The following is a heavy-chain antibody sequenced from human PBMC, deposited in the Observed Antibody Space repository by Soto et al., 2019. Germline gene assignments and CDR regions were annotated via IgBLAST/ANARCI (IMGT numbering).Heavy chain of an antibody. CDR1: GFSFSAHG. V-gene: IGHV3-30*18. CDR3: AKDGGGGYQPPNYYYYGLDV. Sequence: PGGSLRLSCAASGFSFSAHGMHWVRQAPGKGLEWVAVISYDGINKDYADSVEGRLTISRDNSKNSLYLQLDSLRIDDTGIYYCAKDGGGGYQPPNYYYYGLDVWGQGTTVTV. CDR2: ISYDGINK. J-gene: IGHJ6*02. D-gene: IGHD2-21*01.